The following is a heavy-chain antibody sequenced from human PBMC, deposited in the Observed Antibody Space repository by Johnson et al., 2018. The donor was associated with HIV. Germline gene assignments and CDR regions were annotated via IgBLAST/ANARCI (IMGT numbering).Heavy chain of an antibody. CDR1: GFTFSSYA. D-gene: IGHD3-16*02. J-gene: IGHJ3*02. V-gene: IGHV3-30*04. CDR3: ARGLQITFGGVIAPPDVFDI. CDR2: ISYDGSNK. Sequence: QVQLVESGVGVVQPGRSLRLSCAASGFTFSSYAMHWVRQAPGKGLEWVAVISYDGSNKYYADSVKGRFTISRDNSKNTLYLQMNSLRAEDTALYYCARGLQITFGGVIAPPDVFDIWGQGTMVTVSS.